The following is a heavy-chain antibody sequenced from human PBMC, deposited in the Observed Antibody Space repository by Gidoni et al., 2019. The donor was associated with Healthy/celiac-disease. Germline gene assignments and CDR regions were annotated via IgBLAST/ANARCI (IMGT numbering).Heavy chain of an antibody. D-gene: IGHD3-10*01. CDR3: ARGPGVRGVHYYYYYMDV. V-gene: IGHV1-69*01. CDR1: GVTFGSYA. CDR2: IIPIFVTA. Sequence: QVQLMRSGAALQQPASSAEFSCQASGVTFGSYAISWVRQAPGQGLAWLGGIIPIFVTANYAQKFQGRVTITADESTSTAYMELSSLRSEDTAVYYCARGPGVRGVHYYYYYMDVWGKGTTVTVSS. J-gene: IGHJ6*03.